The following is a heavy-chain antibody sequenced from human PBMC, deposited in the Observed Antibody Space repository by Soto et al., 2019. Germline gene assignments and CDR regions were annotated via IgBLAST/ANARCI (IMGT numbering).Heavy chain of an antibody. J-gene: IGHJ4*02. Sequence: PGGSLRLSCSASGFTFSGHAMGWVRQAPGKGLEWVSAIIADGGRAYCAESVKGRFTMSRDNSKNTLSLQMNTLRAEDTAVYYCAKDKMEQWLVGGYFDNWGPGTQVTVSS. CDR2: IIADGGRA. CDR3: AKDKMEQWLVGGYFDN. CDR1: GFTFSGHA. D-gene: IGHD6-19*01. V-gene: IGHV3-23*01.